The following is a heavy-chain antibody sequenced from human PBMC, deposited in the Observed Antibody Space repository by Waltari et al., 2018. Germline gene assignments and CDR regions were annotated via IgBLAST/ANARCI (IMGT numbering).Heavy chain of an antibody. Sequence: EVQLVESGGGLVQPGGSLRLSCAASGFTFSSYEMNWVRQAPGKGLECVSYISSSGITISYADSVKGRFTISRDNAKNSLYLQMNSLRAEDTAVYYCAGANMDYYMDVWGKGTTVTVSS. D-gene: IGHD3-10*01. CDR1: GFTFSSYE. J-gene: IGHJ6*03. CDR2: ISSSGITI. V-gene: IGHV3-48*03. CDR3: AGANMDYYMDV.